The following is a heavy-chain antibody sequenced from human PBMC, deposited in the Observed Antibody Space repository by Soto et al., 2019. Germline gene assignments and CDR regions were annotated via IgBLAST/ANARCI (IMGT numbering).Heavy chain of an antibody. J-gene: IGHJ4*02. V-gene: IGHV4-59*01. CDR1: GGSLSSFW. CDR2: IYYTGSS. CDR3: ARGPGASGTYHYFFDY. D-gene: IGHD3-10*01. Sequence: SLTCTVSGGSLSSFWWSWIRQPPGKGLEWIGYIYYTGSSNYNPSLKSRVTISLDASKNQFSLKLTSVTAADTAVYYCARGPGASGTYHYFFDYWGPGTLVTVSS.